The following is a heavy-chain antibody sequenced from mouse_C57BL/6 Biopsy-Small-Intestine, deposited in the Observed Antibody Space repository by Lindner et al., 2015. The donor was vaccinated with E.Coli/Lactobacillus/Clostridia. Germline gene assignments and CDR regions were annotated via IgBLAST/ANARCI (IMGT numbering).Heavy chain of an antibody. CDR3: ATNYGSRGYFDV. CDR2: IYPGDGDT. D-gene: IGHD1-1*01. CDR1: GYAFNHFW. Sequence: VQLQESGPELVKPGASVKISCKASGYAFNHFWMNWVKQRPGKGLEWIGRIYPGDGDTNYNGKFKGKATLTVDKSSSTAYMELRSLTSEDSAVYYCATNYGSRGYFDVWGTGTTVTVSS. V-gene: IGHV1-82*01. J-gene: IGHJ1*03.